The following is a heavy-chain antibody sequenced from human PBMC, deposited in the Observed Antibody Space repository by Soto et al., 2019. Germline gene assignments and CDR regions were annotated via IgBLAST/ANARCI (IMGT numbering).Heavy chain of an antibody. CDR3: ALFPGGGYNYYYYYGMDV. Sequence: PGGSLRLSCAASGFTFSSYSMNWVRQAPWKGLEWVSSISSSSSYIYYADSVKGRFTISRDNAKNSLYLQMNSLRAEDTAVYYCALFPGGGYNYYYYYGMDVWGQGTTVTVSS. V-gene: IGHV3-21*01. CDR1: GFTFSSYS. J-gene: IGHJ6*02. D-gene: IGHD5-12*01. CDR2: ISSSSSYI.